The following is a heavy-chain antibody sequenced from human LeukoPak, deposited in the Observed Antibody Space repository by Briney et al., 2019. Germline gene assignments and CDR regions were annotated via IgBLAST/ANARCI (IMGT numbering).Heavy chain of an antibody. CDR2: IYHSGST. D-gene: IGHD2-2*01. J-gene: IGHJ6*03. Sequence: PSETLSLTCTVSGYSISSGYYWGWIRQPPGKGLEWIGSIYHSGSTYYNPSLKSRVTISVDTSKNQFSLKLSSVTAADTAVYYCARQEPRHTNYYYYYMDVWGKGTTVTVSS. V-gene: IGHV4-38-2*02. CDR3: ARQEPRHTNYYYYYMDV. CDR1: GYSISSGYY.